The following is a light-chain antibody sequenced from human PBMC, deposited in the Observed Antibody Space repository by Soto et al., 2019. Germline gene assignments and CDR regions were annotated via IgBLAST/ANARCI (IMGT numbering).Light chain of an antibody. V-gene: IGLV1-47*01. CDR2: RNN. Sequence: QLVLTQPPSASGTPGQRVTISCSGSSSNIGSNYVYWYQQLPGTAPKLLIYRNNQRPSGVPDRFSGSKSGTSASLAISGLRSEDEADYYCAAWDDSLSGLYVFGTGTQLTVL. CDR1: SSNIGSNY. J-gene: IGLJ1*01. CDR3: AAWDDSLSGLYV.